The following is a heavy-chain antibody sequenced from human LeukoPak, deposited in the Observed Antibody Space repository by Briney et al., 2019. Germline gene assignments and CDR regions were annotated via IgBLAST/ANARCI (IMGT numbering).Heavy chain of an antibody. Sequence: SETLSLTCAVYGGSFSGYYWSWIRQPPGKGLEWIGEINHSGSTNYNPSLKSRVTISVDTSKNQFSLKLSSVTAADTAVYYCARRPIDPYYYYYMDVWGKGTTVTISS. V-gene: IGHV4-34*01. CDR3: ARRPIDPYYYYYMDV. J-gene: IGHJ6*03. CDR2: INHSGST. CDR1: GGSFSGYY. D-gene: IGHD2/OR15-2a*01.